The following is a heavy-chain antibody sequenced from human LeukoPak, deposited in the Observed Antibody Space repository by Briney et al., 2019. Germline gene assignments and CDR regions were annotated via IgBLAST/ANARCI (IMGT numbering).Heavy chain of an antibody. CDR2: ISGSGGST. CDR1: GFTFSSYA. Sequence: PGGSLTLSCAASGFTFSSYAMSWVRQAPGKGLERVSAISGSGGSTYYADSVKGRFTISRDNSKNTLYLQMNSLRAEDTAVYYCALSPGIAAAGGLFDYWGQGTLVTVSS. D-gene: IGHD6-13*01. J-gene: IGHJ4*02. V-gene: IGHV3-23*01. CDR3: ALSPGIAAAGGLFDY.